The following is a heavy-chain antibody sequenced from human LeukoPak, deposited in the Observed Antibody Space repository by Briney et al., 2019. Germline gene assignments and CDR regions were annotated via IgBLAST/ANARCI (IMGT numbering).Heavy chain of an antibody. J-gene: IGHJ4*02. Sequence: SETLSLTCTVSGGSISSGDYYWSWIRQPPGKGLEWIGYIYYSGSTYYNPSLKCRVTISVDTSKNQFSLKLSSVTAADTAVYYCARIGLSDYYDSSGGSIGYWGQGTLVTVSS. V-gene: IGHV4-30-4*01. CDR2: IYYSGST. CDR3: ARIGLSDYYDSSGGSIGY. D-gene: IGHD3-22*01. CDR1: GGSISSGDYY.